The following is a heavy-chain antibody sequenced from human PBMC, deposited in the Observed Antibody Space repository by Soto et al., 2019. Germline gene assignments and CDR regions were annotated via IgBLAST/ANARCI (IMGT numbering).Heavy chain of an antibody. J-gene: IGHJ5*02. CDR3: ARVGYGDYFNWFDP. V-gene: IGHV4-59*01. Sequence: SETLSLTCTVSGDSITTFYWTWIRQPPGKGLEWIGYIYYTGSTNYNPSLKSRVTISVDTSKNQFSLKLRSVTAADAAVYYCARVGYGDYFNWFDPWGQGTLVTVSS. CDR1: GDSITTFY. D-gene: IGHD4-17*01. CDR2: IYYTGST.